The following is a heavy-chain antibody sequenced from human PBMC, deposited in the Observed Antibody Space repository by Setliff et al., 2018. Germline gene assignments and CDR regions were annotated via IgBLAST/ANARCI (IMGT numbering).Heavy chain of an antibody. D-gene: IGHD3-10*01. J-gene: IGHJ5*02. CDR1: GGPISSSSYY. V-gene: IGHV4-39*01. Sequence: SETLSLTCSASGGPISSSSYYWVWIRQPPGKGLEWIGAIFYDGNSYYNPSLKGRVTMSVDTSKNVFSLKLRSVTAADTSVYYCARQMSPPGMARARGFNWFDPWGQGTLATVSS. CDR2: IFYDGNS. CDR3: ARQMSPPGMARARGFNWFDP.